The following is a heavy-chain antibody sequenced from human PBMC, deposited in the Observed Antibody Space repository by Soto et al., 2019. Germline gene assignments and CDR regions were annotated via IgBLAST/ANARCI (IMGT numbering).Heavy chain of an antibody. CDR1: GGSFSGYY. CDR3: ARGPAGIWSGYYTRIFDF. J-gene: IGHJ4*02. D-gene: IGHD3-3*01. V-gene: IGHV4-34*01. Sequence: QVQLQQWGAGLLKPSETLSLTCAVYGGSFSGYYWSWIRQPPGKGLEGIGEINHSGSTNYNPSLKSRVTISVDTSKNQFSLKLSSVTAADTAVYYCARGPAGIWSGYYTRIFDFWGQGTLVTVSS. CDR2: INHSGST.